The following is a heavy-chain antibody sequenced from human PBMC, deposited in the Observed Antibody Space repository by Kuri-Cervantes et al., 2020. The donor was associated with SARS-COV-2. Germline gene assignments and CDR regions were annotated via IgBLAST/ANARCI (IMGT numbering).Heavy chain of an antibody. J-gene: IGHJ1*01. D-gene: IGHD3-22*01. CDR1: GFTFDDYT. V-gene: IGHV3-30-3*01. Sequence: GRSLRLSCAASGFTFDDYTMHWVRQAPGKGLEWVAVISYDGSNKYYADSVKGRFTISRDNSKNTLYLQMNSLRAEDTAVYYCARDRYDSSGWVYFQHWGQGTLVTVSS. CDR3: ARDRYDSSGWVYFQH. CDR2: ISYDGSNK.